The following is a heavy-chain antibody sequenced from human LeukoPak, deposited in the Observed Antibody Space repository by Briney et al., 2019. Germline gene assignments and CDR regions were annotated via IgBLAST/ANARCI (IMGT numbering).Heavy chain of an antibody. J-gene: IGHJ4*02. CDR1: GGSVSSGSYY. Sequence: SETLSLTCTVSGGSVSSGSYYWSWLRQPPGKGLEWIGYIYYSGSTNYNPSLKSRVTISVDTPKNRFSLKLSSVTAADTAVYYCARVVYSSILHWGQGTLVTVSS. CDR3: ARVVYSSILH. CDR2: IYYSGST. D-gene: IGHD6-13*01. V-gene: IGHV4-61*01.